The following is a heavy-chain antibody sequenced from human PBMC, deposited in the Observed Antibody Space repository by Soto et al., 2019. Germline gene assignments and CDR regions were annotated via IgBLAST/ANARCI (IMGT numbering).Heavy chain of an antibody. CDR1: GVAISSYY. CDR2: ISRSGTT. CDR3: ARHNYGSGSTYFDY. Sequence: SETLSLTCTVSGVAISSYYWNWVRQPPGKGLEWIASISRSGTTYYNPSLKSRVTKSIDTSRNQFSLKLNSMTAADTAVYYCARHNYGSGSTYFDYWGQGTLVTVSS. J-gene: IGHJ4*02. D-gene: IGHD3-10*01. V-gene: IGHV4-59*08.